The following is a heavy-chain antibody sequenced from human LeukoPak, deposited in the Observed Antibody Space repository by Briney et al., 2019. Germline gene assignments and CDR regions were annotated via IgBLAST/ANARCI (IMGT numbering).Heavy chain of an antibody. CDR1: GGSISSSSYY. D-gene: IGHD3-10*01. CDR3: ARGPYYGSGSYYPYYYGMDV. J-gene: IGHJ6*02. Sequence: SETLSLTCTVSGGSISSSSYYWSWIRQPPGKGLEWIGYIYYSGSTNYNPSLKSRVTISVDTSKNQFSLKLTSVTAADTAEYYCARGPYYGSGSYYPYYYGMDVWGQGTTVTVSS. V-gene: IGHV4-61*05. CDR2: IYYSGST.